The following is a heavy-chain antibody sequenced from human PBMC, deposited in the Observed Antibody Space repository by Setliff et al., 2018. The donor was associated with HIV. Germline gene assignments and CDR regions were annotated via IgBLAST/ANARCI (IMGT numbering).Heavy chain of an antibody. Sequence: PGESLKISCAASGFIFSTYSMNWVRQAPGKGLEWVAYISSDGGTIYYADSVKGRFTISRDNAKNSLSLQMNSLRAEDTAVYYCARELYSTGKSLDFWGQGTLVTVSS. D-gene: IGHD6-19*01. V-gene: IGHV3-48*01. CDR1: GFIFSTYS. CDR2: ISSDGGTI. J-gene: IGHJ4*02. CDR3: ARELYSTGKSLDF.